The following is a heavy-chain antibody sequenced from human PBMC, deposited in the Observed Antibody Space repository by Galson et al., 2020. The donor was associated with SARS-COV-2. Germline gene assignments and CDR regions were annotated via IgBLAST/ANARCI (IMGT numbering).Heavy chain of an antibody. J-gene: IGHJ4*02. CDR3: ARERALSYGSGSYYYDD. D-gene: IGHD3-10*01. CDR1: GFTFSSYW. V-gene: IGHV3-7*03. Sequence: GGSLRLSCAASGFTFSSYWMSWVRQAPGKGLEWVANIKQDGSEKYYVDSVKGRFTISRDNAKNSLYLQMNSLRAEDTAVYYCARERALSYGSGSYYYDDWGQGTLVTVSS. CDR2: IKQDGSEK.